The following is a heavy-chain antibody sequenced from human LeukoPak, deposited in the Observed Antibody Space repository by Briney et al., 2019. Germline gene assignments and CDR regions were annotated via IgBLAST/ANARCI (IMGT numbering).Heavy chain of an antibody. D-gene: IGHD3-22*01. CDR2: ISGSGGST. J-gene: IGHJ4*02. CDR3: AKDPAYYDSSGFVDY. V-gene: IGHV3-23*01. Sequence: GGSLRLSCAASGFTFSSYAMSWVRQAPGKGLEWVSAISGSGGSTYYADSVKGRFTISRDNSKNTLYLRMNSLRAEDTAVYYCAKDPAYYDSSGFVDYWGQGTLVTVSS. CDR1: GFTFSSYA.